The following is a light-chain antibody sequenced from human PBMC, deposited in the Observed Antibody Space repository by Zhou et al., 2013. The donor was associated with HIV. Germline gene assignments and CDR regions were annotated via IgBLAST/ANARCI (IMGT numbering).Light chain of an antibody. CDR3: QQYHNRPPALT. CDR1: QSVSSY. J-gene: IGKJ4*01. V-gene: IGKV3-15*01. CDR2: GAF. Sequence: EIVLTQSPATLSLSPGERATLSCRASQSVSSYLAWYQQKPGQAPRLLIYGAFTRATGIPARFSGSRSGTEFTLTISSMQSEDFAVYYCQQYHNRPPALTFGGGTEVEIK.